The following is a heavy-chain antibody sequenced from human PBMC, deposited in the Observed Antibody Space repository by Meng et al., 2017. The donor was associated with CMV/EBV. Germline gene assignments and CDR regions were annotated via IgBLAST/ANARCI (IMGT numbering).Heavy chain of an antibody. J-gene: IGHJ4*02. CDR1: GFTFSSYW. D-gene: IGHD2-2*01. CDR3: ARDMVVPATASYYFDY. V-gene: IGHV3-7*01. CDR2: IKQDGSEE. Sequence: GGSLRLSCAASGFTFSSYWMSWVRQAPGKGLEWVANIKQDGSEEYYVDSVKGRFTISRDNAKNSLYLQMNSLRAEDTAVYYCARDMVVPATASYYFDYWGQGTLVTVSS.